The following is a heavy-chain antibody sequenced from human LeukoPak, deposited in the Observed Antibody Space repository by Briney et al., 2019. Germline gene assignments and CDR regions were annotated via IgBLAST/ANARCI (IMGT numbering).Heavy chain of an antibody. D-gene: IGHD3-9*01. J-gene: IGHJ5*02. Sequence: SVKVSCKASGGTFSSYAISWVRQAPGQGLEWMGGIIPIFGTANYAQKFQGRVTITADKSTSTAYMELSSLKSEDTAVYYCAREYYDILTGYPNWFDPWGQGTLVTVSS. CDR1: GGTFSSYA. CDR2: IIPIFGTA. V-gene: IGHV1-69*06. CDR3: AREYYDILTGYPNWFDP.